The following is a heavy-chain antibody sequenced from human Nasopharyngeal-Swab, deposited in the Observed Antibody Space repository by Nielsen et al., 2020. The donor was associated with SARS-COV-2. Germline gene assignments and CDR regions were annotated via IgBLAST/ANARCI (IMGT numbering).Heavy chain of an antibody. J-gene: IGHJ4*02. V-gene: IGHV4-34*01. CDR1: GGSFSGYY. D-gene: IGHD3-16*01. Sequence: GSLRLSCAVYGGSFSGYYWSWIRQPPGKGLEWIGEINHSGSTNYNPSLKSRVTISVDTSKNQFSLKLSSVTAADTAVYYCASAWGGASGLSVFDYWGQGTLVTVSS. CDR3: ASAWGGASGLSVFDY. CDR2: INHSGST.